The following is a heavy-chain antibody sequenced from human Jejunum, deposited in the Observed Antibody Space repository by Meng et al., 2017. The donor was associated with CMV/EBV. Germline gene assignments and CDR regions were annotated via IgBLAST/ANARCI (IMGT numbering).Heavy chain of an antibody. V-gene: IGHV3-48*03. CDR3: ARLYSSSSYRFDP. D-gene: IGHD6-6*01. J-gene: IGHJ5*02. CDR1: VFPFINYE. Sequence: SVFPFINYEMNLVRQAPGKGLEWVSYISSSGSPIYYADSVKGRFTISRDNAKNSLYLQMNSLRAEDTAVYYCARLYSSSSYRFDPWGQGTLVTVSS. CDR2: ISSSGSPI.